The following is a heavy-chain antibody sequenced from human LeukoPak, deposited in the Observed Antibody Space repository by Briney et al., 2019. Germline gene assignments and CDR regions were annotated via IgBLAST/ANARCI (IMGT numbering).Heavy chain of an antibody. Sequence: ASVKVSCKTSGGTFTNSAISWVRQAPGQGLEWLGGIMPLFGTAGYAQKFQGRVTITKDESTRTVYLELTSLTSDDTAVYYCARDVHGDYGSGWFDPWGQGTLVSVSS. D-gene: IGHD4-17*01. V-gene: IGHV1-69*05. CDR1: GGTFTNSA. J-gene: IGHJ5*02. CDR3: ARDVHGDYGSGWFDP. CDR2: IMPLFGTA.